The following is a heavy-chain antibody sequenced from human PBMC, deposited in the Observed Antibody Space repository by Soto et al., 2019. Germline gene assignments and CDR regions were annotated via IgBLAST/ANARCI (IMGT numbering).Heavy chain of an antibody. D-gene: IGHD5-12*01. CDR2: ISYDGSNK. J-gene: IGHJ1*01. CDR3: ARDLWGGMATISFQH. V-gene: IGHV3-30-3*01. Sequence: GGSLRLSCAASGFTFSSYAMHWVRQAPGKGLEWVAVISYDGSNKYYADSVKGRFTISRDNSKNTLYLQMNSLRAEDTAVYYCARDLWGGMATISFQHWGQGTLVTVSS. CDR1: GFTFSSYA.